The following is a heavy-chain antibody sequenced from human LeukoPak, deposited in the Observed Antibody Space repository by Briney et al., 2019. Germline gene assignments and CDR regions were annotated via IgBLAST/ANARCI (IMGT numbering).Heavy chain of an antibody. Sequence: GASVKVSCKASGYTFTGYYMHWVRQAPGQGLEWMGWINPNSGGTNYAQKFQGRVTMTRDTSISTAYMELSRLRSDDTAVYYCARTQGLRYFDWLLSFDYWGQGTLVTVSS. V-gene: IGHV1-2*02. J-gene: IGHJ4*02. CDR2: INPNSGGT. D-gene: IGHD3-9*01. CDR3: ARTQGLRYFDWLLSFDY. CDR1: GYTFTGYY.